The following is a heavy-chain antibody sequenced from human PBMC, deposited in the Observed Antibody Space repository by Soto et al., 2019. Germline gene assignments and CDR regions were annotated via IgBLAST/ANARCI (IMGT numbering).Heavy chain of an antibody. CDR1: RFSLTTTGLG. Sequence: QITLKESGPTLAKPTQTLTLTCPFSRFSLTTTGLGVGWIRQPPGKAMEWLVPIYWDDDQRYNPSLKCRLTITKVTFNSQVLLTMRVMDPVDASTYCCLQCRCGGDCLQSDAAHSYCRLYVCGQGSNVTFSS. V-gene: IGHV2-5*02. J-gene: IGHJ6*02. D-gene: IGHD2-21*01. CDR2: IYWDDDQ. CDR3: LQCRCGGDCLQSDAAHSYCRLYV.